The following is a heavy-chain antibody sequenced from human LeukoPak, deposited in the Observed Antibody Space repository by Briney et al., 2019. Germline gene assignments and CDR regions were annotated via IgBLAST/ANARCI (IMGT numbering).Heavy chain of an antibody. Sequence: GGSLRLSCVASGFTFSSSWMTWVRQAPGKGLEWVASIREDGSQKTAVDSVRGRFTISRDNAKNSVYLQMDSLRAEDTAVYYCANWDGDKSAYDTWGQGTMVTVSS. CDR1: GFTFSSSW. CDR2: IREDGSQK. V-gene: IGHV3-7*01. CDR3: ANWDGDKSAYDT. D-gene: IGHD3-10*01. J-gene: IGHJ3*02.